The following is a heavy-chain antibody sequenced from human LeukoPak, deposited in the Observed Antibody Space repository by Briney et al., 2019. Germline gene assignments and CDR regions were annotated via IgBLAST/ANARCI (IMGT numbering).Heavy chain of an antibody. CDR2: IYYSGST. V-gene: IGHV4-39*01. CDR3: ARHVMGWPDPIDY. Sequence: PSETLSLTCTVSGGSISSSSYYWGWIRQPPGKGLEWIGSIYYSGSTYYNPSLKSRVTISVGKSKNQFSLKLSSVTAADTAVYYCARHVMGWPDPIDYWGQGTLVTVSS. D-gene: IGHD3-16*01. J-gene: IGHJ4*02. CDR1: GGSISSSSYY.